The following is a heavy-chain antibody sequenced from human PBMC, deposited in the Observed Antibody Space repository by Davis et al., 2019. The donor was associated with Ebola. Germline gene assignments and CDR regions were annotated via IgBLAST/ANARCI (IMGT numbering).Heavy chain of an antibody. Sequence: GESLKISCKGSGYSFTSYWIGWVRQMPGKGLEWMGIIYPGDSDTRYSPSFQGQVTISADKSISTAYLQWSSLKASDTAMYYCARGGLYYDILTGPTPNWFDPWGQGTLVTVSS. CDR3: ARGGLYYDILTGPTPNWFDP. D-gene: IGHD3-9*01. J-gene: IGHJ5*02. V-gene: IGHV5-51*01. CDR1: GYSFTSYW. CDR2: IYPGDSDT.